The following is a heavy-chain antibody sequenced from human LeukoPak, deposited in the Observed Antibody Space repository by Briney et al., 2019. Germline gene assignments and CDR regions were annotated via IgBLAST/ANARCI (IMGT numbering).Heavy chain of an antibody. CDR3: AKDLIVVVPAAITSLDY. Sequence: PGGSLRLSCAASGFTFSSYGMHWVRQAPGKGLEWVAFIRYDGSNKYYADSVKGRFTISRDNSKNTLYLQMNGLRAEDTAVYYCAKDLIVVVPAAITSLDYRGQGTLVTVSS. D-gene: IGHD2-2*02. J-gene: IGHJ4*02. CDR2: IRYDGSNK. V-gene: IGHV3-30*02. CDR1: GFTFSSYG.